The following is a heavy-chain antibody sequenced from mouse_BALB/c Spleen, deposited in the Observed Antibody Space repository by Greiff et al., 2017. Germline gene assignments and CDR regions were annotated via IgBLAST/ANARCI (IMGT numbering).Heavy chain of an antibody. V-gene: IGHV1S56*01. CDR3: ARYGPYYFDY. CDR2: IYPGNVNT. CDR1: GYTFTSYY. J-gene: IGHJ2*01. D-gene: IGHD1-1*01. Sequence: QVQLQQSGPELVKPGASVRISCKASGYTFTSYYIHWVKQRPGQGLEWIGWIYPGNVNTKYNEKFKGKATLTADKSSSTAYMQLSSLTSEDSAVYFCARYGPYYFDYWGQGTTLTVSS.